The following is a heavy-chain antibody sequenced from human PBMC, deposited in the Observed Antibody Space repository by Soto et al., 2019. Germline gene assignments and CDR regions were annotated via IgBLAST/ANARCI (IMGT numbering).Heavy chain of an antibody. J-gene: IGHJ5*02. V-gene: IGHV1-2*02. CDR1: GHTFTGYY. CDR2: INHNSGGT. CDR3: ARCKAIDADIYNWFDP. D-gene: IGHD2-2*01. Sequence: QVQPVQSGAEVKKPGASVKISCKASGHTFTGYYIHWVRQSPGQGLEWMGWINHNSGGTDYGQKFQGMVTMTRDTAISKVYMDLTRLRYADTAVYYCARCKAIDADIYNWFDPWGQGTLFTVSS.